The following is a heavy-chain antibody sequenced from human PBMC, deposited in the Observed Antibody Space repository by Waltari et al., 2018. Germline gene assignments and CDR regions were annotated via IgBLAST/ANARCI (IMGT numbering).Heavy chain of an antibody. V-gene: IGHV1-69-2*01. J-gene: IGHJ5*02. CDR1: GYTFTDYY. D-gene: IGHD5-12*01. Sequence: EVQLVQSGAEVKKPGATVKISCKASGYTFTDYYIHWVQQAPGKGLEWMGRVDPGDGKTIYAARFQGRVTMTADTSTDTAYMELGSLRSEDTAVYYCARGRKVAINWFDPWGQGTLVTVSS. CDR2: VDPGDGKT. CDR3: ARGRKVAINWFDP.